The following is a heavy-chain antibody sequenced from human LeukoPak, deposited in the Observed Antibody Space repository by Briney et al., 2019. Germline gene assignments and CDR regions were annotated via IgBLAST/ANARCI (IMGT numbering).Heavy chain of an antibody. J-gene: IGHJ4*02. D-gene: IGHD5-18*01. CDR3: ARGMAMAPFDY. V-gene: IGHV1-18*01. CDR1: GYAFTSYG. CDR2: ISAYNGNT. Sequence: ASVKVSCKASGYAFTSYGINWVRQAPGQGLEWMGWISAYNGNTNYAQKLQGRVTMTTDTSTSTAYMELRSLISDDTAVYYCARGMAMAPFDYWGQGTLVTVSS.